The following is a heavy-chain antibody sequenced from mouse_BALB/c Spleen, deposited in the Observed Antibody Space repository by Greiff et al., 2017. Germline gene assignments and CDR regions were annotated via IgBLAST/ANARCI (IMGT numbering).Heavy chain of an antibody. CDR1: GYTFTSYW. V-gene: IGHV1-87*01. CDR3: ARLGEGAYYAMDY. CDR2: IYPGDGDT. D-gene: IGHD2-13*01. Sequence: VQLQQSGAELARPGASVKLSCKASGYTFTSYWMQWVKQRPGQGLEWIGAIYPGDGDTRYTQKFKGKATLTADKSSSTAYMQLSSLASEDSAVYYCARLGEGAYYAMDYWGQGTSVTVSS. J-gene: IGHJ4*01.